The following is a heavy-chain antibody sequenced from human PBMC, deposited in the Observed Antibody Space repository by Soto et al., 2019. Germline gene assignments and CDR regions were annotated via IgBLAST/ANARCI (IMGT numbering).Heavy chain of an antibody. V-gene: IGHV3-30-3*01. CDR3: AREVRIVVVVALLDNWFDP. CDR2: ISYDGSNK. J-gene: IGHJ5*02. CDR1: GFTFSSYA. Sequence: GGSLRLSCAASGFTFSSYAMHWVRQAPGKGLEWVAVISYDGSNKYYADSVKGRFTISRDNSKNTLYLQMNSLRAEDTAVYYCAREVRIVVVVALLDNWFDPWGQGTLVTVSS. D-gene: IGHD2-15*01.